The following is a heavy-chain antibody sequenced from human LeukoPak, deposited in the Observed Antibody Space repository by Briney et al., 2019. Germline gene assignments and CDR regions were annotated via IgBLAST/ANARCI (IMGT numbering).Heavy chain of an antibody. CDR1: GYTFTSYG. J-gene: IGHJ6*02. V-gene: IGHV1-46*01. CDR3: ARAFVSYYYYGMDV. CDR2: INPSGGST. D-gene: IGHD3-16*01. Sequence: ASVKVSCKASGYTFTSYGISWVRQAPGQGLEWMGIINPSGGSTSYAQKFQGRVTMTRDTSTSTVYMELSSLRSEDTAVYYCARAFVSYYYYGMDVWGQGTTVTVSS.